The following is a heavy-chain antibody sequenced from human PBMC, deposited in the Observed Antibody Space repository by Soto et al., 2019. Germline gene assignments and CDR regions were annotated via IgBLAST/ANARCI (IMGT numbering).Heavy chain of an antibody. CDR2: IYNSGST. CDR3: ACDHGRSLILH. CDR1: GGSISSYY. J-gene: IGHJ1*01. D-gene: IGHD1-26*01. Sequence: QVQLQESGPGLVKPSETLSLTCTVSGGSISSYYWSWIRQPPGKGLEWIGYIYNSGSTTYNPSLKSRVTMSVDTSKNQFSLKLNSATAADTALYYCACDHGRSLILHWGQGTLVTVSS. V-gene: IGHV4-59*01.